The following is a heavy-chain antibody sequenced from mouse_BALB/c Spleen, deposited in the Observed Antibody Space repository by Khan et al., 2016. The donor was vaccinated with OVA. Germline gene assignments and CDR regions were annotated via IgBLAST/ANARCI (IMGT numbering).Heavy chain of an antibody. D-gene: IGHD1-1*01. J-gene: IGHJ2*01. CDR1: GYSITSGYA. CDR3: ARGNYYGYYFDY. V-gene: IGHV3-2*02. CDR2: ISYSGVT. Sequence: EVQLQESGPGLVKPSQSLSLTCTVTGYSITSGYAWNWIRQFPGNKLEWMGYISYSGVTSYTPSLKSRISITRDTSKNQFFLQLNSVTTEDTATYYCARGNYYGYYFDYWGQGTLSQSPQ.